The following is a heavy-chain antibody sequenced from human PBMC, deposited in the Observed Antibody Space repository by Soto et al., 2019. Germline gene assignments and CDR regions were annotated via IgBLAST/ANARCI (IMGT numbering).Heavy chain of an antibody. J-gene: IGHJ2*01. V-gene: IGHV1-18*01. CDR2: ISPSTGDT. D-gene: IGHD2-15*01. Sequence: QVHLVQSGAEVKEPGASVKVSCQASGYTFTNYAISWVRQAPGHGLEWMGWISPSTGDTDQAQRFQDRCTLTLDTSTNTANMELRSLGTDDTAVYYCARCYCSIGSCYACWHLDLRGPGTLVTVSS. CDR1: GYTFTNYA. CDR3: ARCYCSIGSCYACWHLDL.